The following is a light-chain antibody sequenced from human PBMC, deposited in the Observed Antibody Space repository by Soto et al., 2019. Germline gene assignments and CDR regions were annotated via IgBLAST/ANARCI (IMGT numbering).Light chain of an antibody. J-gene: IGKJ1*01. V-gene: IGKV3-20*01. CDR1: ESVSSN. Sequence: EIVMTQSAAAVSVPPGERATLSCRTSESVSSNLAWYQQKPVQAPRLVIYGASSRATGIPDRFSGSGSGTDFTLTISRLEPEDFAVYCCQQYGSSPRTFGQGTKVDI. CDR2: GAS. CDR3: QQYGSSPRT.